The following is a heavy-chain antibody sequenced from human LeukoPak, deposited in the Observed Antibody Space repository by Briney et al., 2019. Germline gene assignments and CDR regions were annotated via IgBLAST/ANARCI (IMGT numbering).Heavy chain of an antibody. CDR1: GGSISSSSYY. V-gene: IGHV4-39*01. CDR3: ARRRYGSGSYYFDY. J-gene: IGHJ4*02. CDR2: IYYSGST. Sequence: PSETLSLTCTVSGGSISSSSYYWGWIRQPPGKGLEWFGSIYYSGSTYYNPSLKSRVTISVDTSKNQFSLKLSSVTAADTAVYYCARRRYGSGSYYFDYWGQGTLVTVSS. D-gene: IGHD3-10*01.